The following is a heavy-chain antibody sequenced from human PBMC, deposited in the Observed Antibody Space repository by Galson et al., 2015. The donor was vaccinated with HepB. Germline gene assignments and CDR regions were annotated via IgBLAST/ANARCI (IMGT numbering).Heavy chain of an antibody. Sequence: SVKVSCKASGYTFTGYYMHWVRQAPGQGLEWMGWINPNSGGTNYAQKFQGRVTMTRDTSISTAYMELSRLRSDDTAVYYCARDLQDIVATFGYWGQGTLVTVSS. CDR3: ARDLQDIVATFGY. CDR1: GYTFTGYY. D-gene: IGHD5-12*01. J-gene: IGHJ4*02. V-gene: IGHV1-2*02. CDR2: INPNSGGT.